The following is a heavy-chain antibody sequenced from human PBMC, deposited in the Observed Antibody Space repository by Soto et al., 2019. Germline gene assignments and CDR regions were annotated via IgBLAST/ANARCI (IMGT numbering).Heavy chain of an antibody. CDR1: GYSFTSYW. J-gene: IGHJ4*02. D-gene: IGHD2-15*01. Sequence: GESLKISCKGSGYSFTSYWIGWVRQMPGKGLEWMGIIYPGDSDTRYSPSFQGQVTISADKSISTAYLQWSSLKASDTAMYYCARISSDIVVVVAATRGIQYFDYWGQGTLVTVSS. CDR2: IYPGDSDT. CDR3: ARISSDIVVVVAATRGIQYFDY. V-gene: IGHV5-51*01.